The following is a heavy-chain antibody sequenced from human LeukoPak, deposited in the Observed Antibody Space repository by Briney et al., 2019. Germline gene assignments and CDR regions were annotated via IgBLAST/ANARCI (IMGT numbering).Heavy chain of an antibody. CDR1: GFTFSVYW. CDR2: INSDGSST. CDR3: ARDPGRDFWSGYWAPYYGMDV. D-gene: IGHD3-3*01. V-gene: IGHV3-74*01. Sequence: QPGGSLRLSCAASGFTFSVYWMHWVRQAPGRGLVWVSLINSDGSSTRYADSVKGRFTISRDNAKNSLYLQMNSLRAEDTAVYYCARDPGRDFWSGYWAPYYGMDVWGQGTTVTVSS. J-gene: IGHJ6*02.